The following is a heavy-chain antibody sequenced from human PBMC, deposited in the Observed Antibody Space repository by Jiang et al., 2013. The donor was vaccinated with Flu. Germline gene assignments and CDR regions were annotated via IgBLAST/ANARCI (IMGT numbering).Heavy chain of an antibody. CDR3: ARSPTMITANWFDP. D-gene: IGHD4-23*01. Sequence: VQLVESGAEVKKPGESLKISCKGSGYSFTNYWIGWVRQMPGKGLEWMGIICPGDSDTRYSPSFQGQVTISADKSINTAYLQWSSLKASDTAMYYCARSPTMITANWFDPWGQGTLVTVSS. CDR1: GYSFTNYW. V-gene: IGHV5-51*01. CDR2: ICPGDSDT. J-gene: IGHJ5*02.